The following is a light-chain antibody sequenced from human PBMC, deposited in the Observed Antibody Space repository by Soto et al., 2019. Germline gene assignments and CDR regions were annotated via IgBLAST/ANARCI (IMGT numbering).Light chain of an antibody. CDR1: SSGVGGYNY. J-gene: IGLJ1*01. CDR2: DVS. Sequence: QPDLTQPASVSGSPGQSSTISCTGTSSGVGGYNYVSWYQHHPGKAPKLIIYDVSNRPSGVSIRFSGSKSDSTASLTISGLQPEDEADYHCSSYTTSNTRQIVFGTGTKVTVL. V-gene: IGLV2-14*03. CDR3: SSYTTSNTRQIV.